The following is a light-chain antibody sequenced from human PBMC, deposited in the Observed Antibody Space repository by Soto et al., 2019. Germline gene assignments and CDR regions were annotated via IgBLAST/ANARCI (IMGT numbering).Light chain of an antibody. Sequence: QSALTQPPSASGSPGQSVTISCTGSSSDVGGYEYVSWYQQHPVKAPKLIIYEVIKRPSGVPDRFSGSKSGNTASLTVSGLQAEDEADYYCSSYAGSNNLHVLFGGGTKLTVL. V-gene: IGLV2-8*01. J-gene: IGLJ2*01. CDR3: SSYAGSNNLHVL. CDR1: SSDVGGYEY. CDR2: EVI.